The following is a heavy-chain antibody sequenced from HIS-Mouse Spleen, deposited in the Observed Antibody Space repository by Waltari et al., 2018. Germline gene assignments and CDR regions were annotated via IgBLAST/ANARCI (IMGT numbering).Heavy chain of an antibody. J-gene: IGHJ2*01. CDR2: IYYSGST. D-gene: IGHD6-13*01. CDR1: GGSISSSSYY. V-gene: IGHV4-39*07. Sequence: QLQLQESGPGLVKPSETLSLTCTVSGGSISSSSYYWGWIRQPPGKGLECIGIIYYSGSTYYNPSLKSRVTISVDTSKNQFSLKLSSVTAADTAVYYCAREIPYSSSWYDWYFDLWGRGTLVTVSS. CDR3: AREIPYSSSWYDWYFDL.